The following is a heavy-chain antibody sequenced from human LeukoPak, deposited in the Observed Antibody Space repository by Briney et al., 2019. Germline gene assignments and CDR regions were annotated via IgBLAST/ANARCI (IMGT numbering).Heavy chain of an antibody. CDR1: GFTFSSYG. Sequence: GGSLRLSCAASGFTFSSYGMHWVRQAPGKGLEWVSYISSSGSTIYYADSVKGRFTISRDNAKNSLYLQMNSLRAEDTAVYYCARGSVGSWSYFDYWGQGTLVTVSS. V-gene: IGHV3-48*04. CDR2: ISSSGSTI. CDR3: ARGSVGSWSYFDY. D-gene: IGHD2-15*01. J-gene: IGHJ4*02.